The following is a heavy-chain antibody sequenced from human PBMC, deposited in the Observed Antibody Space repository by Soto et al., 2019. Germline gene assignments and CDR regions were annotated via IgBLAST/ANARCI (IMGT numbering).Heavy chain of an antibody. Sequence: QVQLVQSGAEVKKPGASVKVSCKASGYTFTSYGISWVRQAPGQGLEWMGWISAYNGNTNYAQKLQGRVTMTTDTATSTAYMELRSLRSDDTAVYYCARDPVAGWPLARRLDYWGQGTLVTVSS. J-gene: IGHJ4*02. V-gene: IGHV1-18*01. CDR1: GYTFTSYG. D-gene: IGHD6-19*01. CDR3: ARDPVAGWPLARRLDY. CDR2: ISAYNGNT.